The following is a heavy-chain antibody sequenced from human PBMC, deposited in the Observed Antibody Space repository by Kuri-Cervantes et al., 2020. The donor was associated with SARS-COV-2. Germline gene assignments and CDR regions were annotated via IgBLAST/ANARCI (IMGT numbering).Heavy chain of an antibody. CDR3: ARSSSGSCSDFEF. V-gene: IGHV1-46*01. CDR2: ISPIVGDT. D-gene: IGHD1-26*01. CDR1: GYTFTSFY. J-gene: IGHJ4*02. Sequence: ASVKVSCKASGYTFTSFYLHWLRQAPGQGLEWMAVISPIVGDTTYAQRFRDRVSVTKDTSTSTVYMELRSLISDDTAVYYCARSSSGSCSDFEFWGQGTLVTDSS.